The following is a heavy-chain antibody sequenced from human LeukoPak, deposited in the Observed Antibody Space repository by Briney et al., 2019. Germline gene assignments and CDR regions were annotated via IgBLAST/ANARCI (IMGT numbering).Heavy chain of an antibody. V-gene: IGHV3-21*01. D-gene: IGHD3-3*01. CDR2: ISSSSSYI. J-gene: IGHJ3*02. Sequence: GSLRLSCAASGFTFSSYSMNWVRQAPGKGLEWVSSISSSSSYIYYADSVKGRFTISRDNAKNSLYLQMNSLRAEDTAVYYCARAYYDFWSGYYLDAFDIWSQGTMVTVSS. CDR1: GFTFSSYS. CDR3: ARAYYDFWSGYYLDAFDI.